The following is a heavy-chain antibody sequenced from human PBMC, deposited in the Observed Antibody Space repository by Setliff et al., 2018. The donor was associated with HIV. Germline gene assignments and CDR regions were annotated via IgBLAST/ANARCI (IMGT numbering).Heavy chain of an antibody. J-gene: IGHJ6*02. CDR3: ARDHCSSSGCYEYSYYGMDV. CDR1: GGTFSSYA. D-gene: IGHD2-2*01. Sequence: ASVKVSCKASGGTFSSYAISWVRQAPGQGLEWMGVINPTGGSTRNTQKFQGRVAMTRDTSISTAYMELSSLTSEDTAVYYCARDHCSSSGCYEYSYYGMDVWGQGTTVTVSS. CDR2: INPTGGST. V-gene: IGHV1-46*01.